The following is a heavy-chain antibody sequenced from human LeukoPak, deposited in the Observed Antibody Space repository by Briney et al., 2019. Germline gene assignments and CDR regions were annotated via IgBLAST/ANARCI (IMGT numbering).Heavy chain of an antibody. CDR3: TGYSSSAGGASYYLDY. D-gene: IGHD6-6*01. CDR1: GFTLSNYW. J-gene: IGHJ4*01. Sequence: GGSLRLSCAASGFTLSNYWMHWVRQAPGKRLVWVSPISGDGSVANYADSVKGRFTISRDNAKNTLFLQINSLRAEDTAVYYCTGYSSSAGGASYYLDYWGHGTLVTVAS. V-gene: IGHV3-74*01. CDR2: ISGDGSVA.